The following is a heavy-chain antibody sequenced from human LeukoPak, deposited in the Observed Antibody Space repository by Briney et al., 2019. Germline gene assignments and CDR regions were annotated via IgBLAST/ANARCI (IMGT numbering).Heavy chain of an antibody. J-gene: IGHJ3*02. V-gene: IGHV1-18*01. CDR2: ISAYNGNT. Sequence: ASVKVSCKASGYTFTSYGISWVRQAPGQGLEWMGWISAYNGNTNYAQKLQGKVTMTTGTSTSTAYMELRSLRSDATAVYYCARANFDWSNDAFDIWGQGTMVTVSS. D-gene: IGHD3-9*01. CDR1: GYTFTSYG. CDR3: ARANFDWSNDAFDI.